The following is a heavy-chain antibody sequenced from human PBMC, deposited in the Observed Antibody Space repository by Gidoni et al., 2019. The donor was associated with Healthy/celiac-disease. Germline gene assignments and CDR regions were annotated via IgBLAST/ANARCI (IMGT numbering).Heavy chain of an antibody. CDR3: AKFDPLDY. J-gene: IGHJ4*02. Sequence: VQLLESGGGLVQPGGSLRLSCAASGLTLSSYAMSWVAQSPGKGVEWVSDIVGSGGSTYYADYVKGRFTSSRDNDKNTLYLQMNRLRAEDTAVYYWAKFDPLDYWGQGTLVTVSS. CDR2: IVGSGGST. V-gene: IGHV3-23*01. CDR1: GLTLSSYA.